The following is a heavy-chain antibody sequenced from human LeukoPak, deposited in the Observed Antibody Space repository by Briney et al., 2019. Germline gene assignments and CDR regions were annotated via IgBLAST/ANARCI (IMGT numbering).Heavy chain of an antibody. CDR3: TRVPYDFWSGYQKRSMHV. CDR2: IRSKANSLAT. CDR1: GFPFRVSA. Sequence: GGSLRLSFSASGFPFRVSALPWVPRASGKGLGWVGRIRSKANSLATVYAASVKGRFTISRDDPKNTAYLQMKSLKAEDTAVYYCTRVPYDFWSGYQKRSMHVWGQGPTVTVPS. D-gene: IGHD3-3*01. J-gene: IGHJ6*01. V-gene: IGHV3-73*01.